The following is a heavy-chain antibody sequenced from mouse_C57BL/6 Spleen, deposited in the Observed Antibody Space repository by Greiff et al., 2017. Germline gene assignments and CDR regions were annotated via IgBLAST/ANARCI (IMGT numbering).Heavy chain of an antibody. Sequence: QVQLQQPGAELVRPGTSVKLSCKASGYTFTSYWMPWVKQRPGQGLEWIGVIDPSDSYTNYNQKFKGKATLTVDTSSSTAYMQLSSLTSEDSAVYYCARKGVVLYYFDYWGQGTTLTVSS. D-gene: IGHD1-3*01. J-gene: IGHJ2*01. V-gene: IGHV1-59*01. CDR1: GYTFTSYW. CDR2: IDPSDSYT. CDR3: ARKGVVLYYFDY.